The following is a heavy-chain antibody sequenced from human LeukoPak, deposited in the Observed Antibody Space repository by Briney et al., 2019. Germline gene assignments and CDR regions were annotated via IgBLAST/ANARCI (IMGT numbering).Heavy chain of an antibody. CDR3: ARANAVTTVLFDL. CDR2: VNHGGGP. Sequence: SETLSLTCAVYGGSFSGYYWSWIRQPPGKGLEWPGEVNHGGGPHYNPSLKSQVTMSVDTSKNHFSLKLTSVTAADTAVYYCARANAVTTVLFDLWGRGTLVTVSS. J-gene: IGHJ2*01. CDR1: GGSFSGYY. D-gene: IGHD4-17*01. V-gene: IGHV4-34*01.